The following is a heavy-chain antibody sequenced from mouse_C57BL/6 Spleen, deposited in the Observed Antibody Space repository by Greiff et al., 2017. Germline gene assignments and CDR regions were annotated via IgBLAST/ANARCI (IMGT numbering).Heavy chain of an antibody. D-gene: IGHD2-4*01. CDR3: ARGYYDYPFDY. Sequence: EVQLHESGPGLVKPSQSLSLTCSVTGYSITSGYYWNWIRQFPGNKLEWMGYISYDGSNNYNPSLKNRISITRDTSKNQFFLKLNSVTTEDPATYYCARGYYDYPFDYWGQGTTLTVSS. V-gene: IGHV3-6*01. CDR1: GYSITSGYY. J-gene: IGHJ2*01. CDR2: ISYDGSN.